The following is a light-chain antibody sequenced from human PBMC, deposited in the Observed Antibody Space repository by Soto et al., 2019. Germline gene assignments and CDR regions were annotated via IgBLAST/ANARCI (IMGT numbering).Light chain of an antibody. CDR3: SSYTSISAYV. J-gene: IGLJ1*01. Sequence: QSALTQPASVSGSPGQSITISCTGTSSDVGGYNYVSWYQQHPGKAPKLMIYDVSNRPSGVSNRFSGSKSGNTASLTISGLQAEDVGDYYCSSYTSISAYVFGTGTKVTVL. V-gene: IGLV2-14*01. CDR2: DVS. CDR1: SSDVGGYNY.